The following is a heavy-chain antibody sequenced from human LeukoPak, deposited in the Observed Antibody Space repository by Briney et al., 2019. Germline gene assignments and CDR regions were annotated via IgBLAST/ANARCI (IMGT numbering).Heavy chain of an antibody. V-gene: IGHV3-23*01. J-gene: IGHJ4*02. CDR3: AKEAAGADY. CDR1: GFTFDDYA. D-gene: IGHD6-13*01. Sequence: PGRSLRLSCAASGFTFDDYALHWVRQAPGKGLEWVSAISGSGGSTYYADSVKGRFTISRDNSKNTLYLQMNSLRAEDTAVYYCAKEAAGADYWGQGTLVTVSS. CDR2: ISGSGGST.